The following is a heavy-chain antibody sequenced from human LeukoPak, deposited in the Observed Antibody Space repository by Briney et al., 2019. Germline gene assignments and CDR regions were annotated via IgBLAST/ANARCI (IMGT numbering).Heavy chain of an antibody. CDR2: INPNSGGT. CDR3: ARDLLYYYDSSGHEPDY. V-gene: IGHV1-2*02. CDR1: GYTFTGYY. J-gene: IGHJ4*02. D-gene: IGHD3-22*01. Sequence: ASVKVSCKASGYTFTGYYMHWVRQAPGQGLEWMGWINPNSGGTNYAQKSQGSVTMTRDTSIRTAYMELSRLRSDDTAVYYCARDLLYYYDSSGHEPDYWGQGTLVTVSS.